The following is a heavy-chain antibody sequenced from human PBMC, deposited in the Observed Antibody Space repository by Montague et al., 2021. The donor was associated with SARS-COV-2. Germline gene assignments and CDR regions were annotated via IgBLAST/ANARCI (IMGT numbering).Heavy chain of an antibody. J-gene: IGHJ5*02. D-gene: IGHD2-15*01. CDR1: GGSISSGSYY. Sequence: TLSLTCTVSGGSISSGSYYWSWLQQPAGKGLEWIGRIYTSGSTNYNPSLKSRVTISVDTSKNQFSLKLSSVTAADTAVYYCARGCSGGSCYPNPFSTWGQGTLVTVSS. CDR3: ARGCSGGSCYPNPFST. CDR2: IYTSGST. V-gene: IGHV4-61*02.